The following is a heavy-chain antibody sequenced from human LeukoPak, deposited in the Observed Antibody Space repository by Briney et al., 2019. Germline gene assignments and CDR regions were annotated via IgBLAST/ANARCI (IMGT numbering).Heavy chain of an antibody. D-gene: IGHD2-2*01. Sequence: ASVYVSCTASGDSFTSYSYCWGWHPPRPGNGRVWLISAYNGDTNYAQTLQGRVTMTTDTSKSTAYMELRSLRSDDTAVYYCARADCSSTSCTDFDYWGQGTLVTVSS. CDR1: GDSFTSYS. V-gene: IGHV1-18*01. J-gene: IGHJ4*02. CDR3: ARADCSSTSCTDFDY. CDR2: ISAYNGDT.